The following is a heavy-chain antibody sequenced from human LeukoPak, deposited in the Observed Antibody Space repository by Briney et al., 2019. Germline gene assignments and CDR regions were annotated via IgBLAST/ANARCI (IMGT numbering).Heavy chain of an antibody. CDR1: GGSISSYY. CDR3: ARDGSYNYDGSGYNL. CDR2: IYYSGST. V-gene: IGHV4-59*01. Sequence: PSETLSLTCTVSGGSISSYYWSWIRQPPGKGLEWIGYIYYSGSTNYNPSLKSRVTISVDTSKNQFSLKLSSVTAADTAVYYCARDGSYNYDGSGYNLWGQGTLVTVSS. J-gene: IGHJ4*02. D-gene: IGHD3-22*01.